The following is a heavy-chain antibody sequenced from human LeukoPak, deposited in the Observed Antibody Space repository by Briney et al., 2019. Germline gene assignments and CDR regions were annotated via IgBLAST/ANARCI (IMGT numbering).Heavy chain of an antibody. D-gene: IGHD6-19*01. J-gene: IGHJ6*04. CDR3: ARDIGRSGWFSMDV. CDR2: IYSGGST. Sequence: GGSLRLSCAASGFTPSSNYMSWVAQAPGKGLEGVSVIYSGGSTYYADSVKGRFTISRDNSKNTLYLQMNSLRAEDTAVYYCARDIGRSGWFSMDVWGKGTTVTISS. CDR1: GFTPSSNY. V-gene: IGHV3-66*01.